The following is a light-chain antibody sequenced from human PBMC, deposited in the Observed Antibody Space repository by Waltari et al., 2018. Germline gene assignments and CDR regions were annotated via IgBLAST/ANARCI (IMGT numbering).Light chain of an antibody. V-gene: IGKV1-39*01. CDR1: QSISGY. J-gene: IGKJ4*01. CDR2: ATS. CDR3: QQSYRTPPLT. Sequence: DIQMTQSPSSLSASVGDRVTITCRASQSISGYLNWYQQKPGKAPKVLIYATSSLQSGVPSRLSGSGSGTDFTLTISSLQPEDFATYYCQQSYRTPPLTFGGGTKVEIK.